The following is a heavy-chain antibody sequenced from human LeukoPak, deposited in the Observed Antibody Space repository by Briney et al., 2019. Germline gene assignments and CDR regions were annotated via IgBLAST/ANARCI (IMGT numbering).Heavy chain of an antibody. D-gene: IGHD5-18*01. CDR1: GYSISIDYY. CDR3: ARDHVDATVG. CDR2: IYHGGNT. J-gene: IGHJ4*02. Sequence: SETLSLTCTVSGYSISIDYYWGWIRQPPGKSLEWIGTIYHGGNTYYNPSLKSRVTISIDTSKNQFSLKLNSVTAADTAVYYCARDHVDATVGWGQGTLVTVSS. V-gene: IGHV4-38-2*02.